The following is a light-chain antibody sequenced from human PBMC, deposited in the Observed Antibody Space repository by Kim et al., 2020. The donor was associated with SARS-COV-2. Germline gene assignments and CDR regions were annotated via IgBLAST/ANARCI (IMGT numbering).Light chain of an antibody. J-gene: IGKJ4*01. CDR2: TAS. V-gene: IGKV1-5*03. CDR1: QTINSW. Sequence: DIQMTQSPSTLSASVGDRVTITCRASQTINSWLAWYQQKPGKAPKLLIYTASSLESGVPSRFSGSGSGTEFTLTISSLQPDDFATYYYQRYINYPLTFGGGTKVDIK. CDR3: QRYINYPLT.